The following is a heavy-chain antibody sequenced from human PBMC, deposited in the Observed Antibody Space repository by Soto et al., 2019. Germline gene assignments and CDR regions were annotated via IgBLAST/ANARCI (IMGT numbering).Heavy chain of an antibody. CDR2: IYYSGST. V-gene: IGHV4-30-4*01. Sequence: PSETLSLTCTVSGGSISSGDYYWSWIRQPPGKGLEWIGYIYYSGSTYYNPSLKSRVTISVDTSKNQFSLKLSSVTAADTAVYYCASGPSTVTTFAWFDYWGQGTLVTVSS. J-gene: IGHJ4*02. CDR3: ASGPSTVTTFAWFDY. D-gene: IGHD4-17*01. CDR1: GGSISSGDYY.